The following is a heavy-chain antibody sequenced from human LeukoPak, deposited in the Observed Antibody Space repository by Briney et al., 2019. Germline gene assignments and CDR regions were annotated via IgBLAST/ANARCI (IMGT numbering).Heavy chain of an antibody. J-gene: IGHJ4*02. CDR3: ARDLTGYSSGWYVKPSFDY. V-gene: IGHV3-7*01. CDR1: GFTFSGYW. CDR2: IKQDGSEK. Sequence: GGSLRLSCAASGFTFSGYWMSWVRQAPGKGLEGVANIKQDGSEKYYVDSVKGRFTISRDNAKNSLYLQMNSPRAEDTAVYYCARDLTGYSSGWYVKPSFDYWGQGTLVTVSS. D-gene: IGHD6-19*01.